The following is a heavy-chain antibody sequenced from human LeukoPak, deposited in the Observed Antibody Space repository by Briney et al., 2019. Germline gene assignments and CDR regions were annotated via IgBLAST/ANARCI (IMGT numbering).Heavy chain of an antibody. V-gene: IGHV4-30-2*02. D-gene: IGHD1-26*01. CDR3: ARRGELLSEVYYYYYMDV. J-gene: IGHJ6*03. Sequence: PSETLSLTCTVSGGSISSGGYYWSWIRQPPGRGLEWIGYIYHSGSTYYNPSLKSRVTISVDRSKNQFSLKLSSVTAADTAVYYCARRGELLSEVYYYYYMDVWGKGTTVTVSS. CDR1: GGSISSGGYY. CDR2: IYHSGST.